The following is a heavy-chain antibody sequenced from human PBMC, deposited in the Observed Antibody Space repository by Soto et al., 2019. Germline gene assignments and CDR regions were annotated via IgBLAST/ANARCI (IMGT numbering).Heavy chain of an antibody. CDR1: GGSISNGDYY. V-gene: IGHV4-30-4*01. J-gene: IGHJ4*02. CDR3: ARGWELHGSFDY. CDR2: IYYSGST. D-gene: IGHD1-26*01. Sequence: TLSLTCTVSGGSISNGDYYWRWIRQPPGKGLEWIGYIYYSGSTYYNPSLKSRVTISVDTSKNQFSLKLSSVTAADTAVYYCARGWELHGSFDYWGQGTLVTVSS.